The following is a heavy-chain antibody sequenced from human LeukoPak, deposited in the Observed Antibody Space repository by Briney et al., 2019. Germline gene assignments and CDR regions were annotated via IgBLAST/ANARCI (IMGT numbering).Heavy chain of an antibody. D-gene: IGHD3-16*02. V-gene: IGHV4-34*01. CDR1: GGSFSGYY. Sequence: PSETLSLTCAVYGGSFSGYYWSWIRQPPGKGLEWIGEINHSGSTNYNPSLKSRVTISVDTSKNQFSLKLSSVTAADTAVYYCARATRYDYIWGSYRFHNWFDPWGQGTLVTVSS. CDR2: INHSGST. CDR3: ARATRYDYIWGSYRFHNWFDP. J-gene: IGHJ5*02.